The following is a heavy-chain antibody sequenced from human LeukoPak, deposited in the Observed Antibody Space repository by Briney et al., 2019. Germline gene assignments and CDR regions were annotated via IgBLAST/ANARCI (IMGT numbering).Heavy chain of an antibody. D-gene: IGHD3-16*02. CDR3: ARADYDYVWGSYRYWPFDY. V-gene: IGHV3-21*01. Sequence: GGSLRLSCAASGFTFSSYGMNWVRQAPGKGLEWVSSISSSSSYIYYADSVKGRFTISRDNAKNSLYLQMNSLRAEDTAVYYCARADYDYVWGSYRYWPFDYWGQGTLVTVSS. CDR2: ISSSSSYI. CDR1: GFTFSSYG. J-gene: IGHJ4*02.